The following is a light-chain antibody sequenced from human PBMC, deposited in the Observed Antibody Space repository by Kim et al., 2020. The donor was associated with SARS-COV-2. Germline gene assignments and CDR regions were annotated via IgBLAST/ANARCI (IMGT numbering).Light chain of an antibody. J-gene: IGKJ2*01. CDR3: QQADTFPYT. Sequence: SASVGDRVTITCRASQNIQKWLAWYQQKPGKAPKLLIYAASDLETGVPSRFSGSESGTDFTLTISSLQPEDSATYYCQQADTFPYTFGQGTKVEI. V-gene: IGKV1-12*01. CDR2: AAS. CDR1: QNIQKW.